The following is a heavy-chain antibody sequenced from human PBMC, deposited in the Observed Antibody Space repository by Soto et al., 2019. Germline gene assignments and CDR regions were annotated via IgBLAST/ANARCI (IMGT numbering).Heavy chain of an antibody. Sequence: PSETLSLTCTVSGGSIRTYYWSWIRQPPGKGLEWIGNIYYSGSTNYNPSLKSRVTISVDTSKNQFSLKVSSVTAADTAVYYCARQFRDVRDGYNALGYWGQGTLVTVS. CDR1: GGSIRTYY. J-gene: IGHJ4*02. CDR3: ARQFRDVRDGYNALGY. V-gene: IGHV4-59*08. D-gene: IGHD5-12*01. CDR2: IYYSGST.